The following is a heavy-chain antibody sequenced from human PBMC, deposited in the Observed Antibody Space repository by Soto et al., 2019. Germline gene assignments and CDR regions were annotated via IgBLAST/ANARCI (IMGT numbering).Heavy chain of an antibody. D-gene: IGHD2-2*01. CDR2: IIPILGRA. CDR3: ARVRQYCNRTTCPNWFDP. V-gene: IGHV1-69*10. Sequence: GASVKGSCKAAGDTFRSYAISWLRQAPGQGLEWMGGIIPILGRADYAQKFQGRVTITADESTSTAYMELSSLTSEDTAVYYCARVRQYCNRTTCPNWFDPWGQGTLVTVSS. J-gene: IGHJ5*02. CDR1: GDTFRSYA.